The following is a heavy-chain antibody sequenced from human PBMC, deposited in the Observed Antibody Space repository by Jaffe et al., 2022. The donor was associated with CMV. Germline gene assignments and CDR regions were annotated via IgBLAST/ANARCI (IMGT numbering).Heavy chain of an antibody. Sequence: QVQLQESGPGLVKPSETLSLTCTVSGDSISSYYWSWIRQAPGKGLEWVAYVHYSGSTNYNPSLKSRVSISIDTSKNQFSLKVSSVTATDTAVYYCARHKIGAFDIWGQGTMVTVSS. CDR3: ARHKIGAFDI. V-gene: IGHV4-59*08. CDR1: GDSISSYY. J-gene: IGHJ3*02. CDR2: VHYSGST.